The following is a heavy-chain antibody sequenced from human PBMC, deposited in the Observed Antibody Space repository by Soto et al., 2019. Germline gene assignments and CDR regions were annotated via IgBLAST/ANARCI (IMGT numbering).Heavy chain of an antibody. J-gene: IGHJ6*02. CDR3: ARAAVAGGTYYYYGMDV. D-gene: IGHD6-19*01. CDR2: IDPSDSYT. CDR1: GYSFTSYW. Sequence: GESLKISCKGSGYSFTSYWISWVRQMPGKGLEWMGRIDPSDSYTNYSPSFQGHVTISADKSISTAYLQWSSLKASDTAMYYCARAAVAGGTYYYYGMDVWGQGTTVTVSS. V-gene: IGHV5-10-1*01.